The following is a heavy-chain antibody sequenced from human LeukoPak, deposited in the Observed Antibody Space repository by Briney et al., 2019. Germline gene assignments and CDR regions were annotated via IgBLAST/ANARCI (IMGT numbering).Heavy chain of an antibody. CDR1: GFTFSSYS. V-gene: IGHV3-21*01. D-gene: IGHD3-22*01. J-gene: IGHJ4*02. CDR3: ARNYYDSSGYLDY. CDR2: ISSSSSYI. Sequence: KIGGSLRLSCAASGFTFSSYSMNWVRQAPGKGLEWVSYISSSSSYIYYADSVKGRFTISRDNAKNSLYLQMNSLRAEHTAVYYCARNYYDSSGYLDYWGQGTLVTVSS.